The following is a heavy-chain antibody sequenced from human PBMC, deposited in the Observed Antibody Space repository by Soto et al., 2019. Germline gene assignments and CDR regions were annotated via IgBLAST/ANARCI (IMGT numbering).Heavy chain of an antibody. CDR2: IYSGGST. CDR1: GFTVSSNY. V-gene: IGHV3-53*01. CDR3: ARGGPYYYDSSGLFDY. Sequence: PGGSLRLSCAASGFTVSSNYMSWVRQAPGKGLEWVSVIYSGGSTYYADSVKGRFTISRDNSKNTLYLQMNSLRAEDTAVYYCARGGPYYYDSSGLFDYWGQGTLVTVSS. J-gene: IGHJ4*02. D-gene: IGHD3-22*01.